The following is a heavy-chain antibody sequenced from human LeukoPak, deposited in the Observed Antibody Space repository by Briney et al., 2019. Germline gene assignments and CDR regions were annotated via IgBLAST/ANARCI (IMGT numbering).Heavy chain of an antibody. J-gene: IGHJ3*02. CDR3: AKDRGVRSDI. CDR1: GFTFNSYA. D-gene: IGHD4-17*01. Sequence: GGSLRLSCAASGFTFNSYAMSWVRQAPGKGLEWASAMSGSGGSTYYADSVKGRFTISRDNAKNTLYLQMNSLRAEDTAVYYCAKDRGVRSDIWGQGTMVTVSS. V-gene: IGHV3-23*01. CDR2: MSGSGGST.